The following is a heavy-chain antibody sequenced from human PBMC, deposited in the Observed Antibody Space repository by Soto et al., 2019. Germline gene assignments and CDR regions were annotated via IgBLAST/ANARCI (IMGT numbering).Heavy chain of an antibody. CDR2: FCCGGTR. Sequence: XESRRRSCSSAGITYSSKYMSWVRQAPGKGLEGVFFFCCGGTRYNAVSLKGRFRISRYNSRHTVYLHMNSLSAEDKAVYYCARGGGSYYYDSSGSEYWGQGTLGTVSS. D-gene: IGHD3-22*01. CDR3: ARGGGSYYYDSSGSEY. J-gene: IGHJ4*02. V-gene: IGHV3-53*01. CDR1: GITYSSKY.